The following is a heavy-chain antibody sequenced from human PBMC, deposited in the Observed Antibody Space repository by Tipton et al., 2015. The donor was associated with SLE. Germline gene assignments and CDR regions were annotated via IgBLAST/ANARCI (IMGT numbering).Heavy chain of an antibody. J-gene: IGHJ3*02. Sequence: GSLRLSCTASGFTFGDYAMSWFRQAPGKGLEWVSAISGSGGSTYYADSVKGRFTISRDNSKNTLYLQMNSLRAEDTAVYYCAKEQVGAKAFDIWGQGTMVTVSS. D-gene: IGHD1-26*01. CDR3: AKEQVGAKAFDI. V-gene: IGHV3-23*01. CDR2: ISGSGGST. CDR1: GFTFGDYA.